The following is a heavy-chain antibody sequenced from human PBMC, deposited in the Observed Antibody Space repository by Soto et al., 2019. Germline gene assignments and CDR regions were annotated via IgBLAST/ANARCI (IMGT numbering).Heavy chain of an antibody. D-gene: IGHD6-19*01. Sequence: SVKVSCKASGGTFSSYAISWLRQAPGQGLEWMGGIIPIFGTANYAQKFQGRVTITADKSTSTAYMELSSLRSEDTAVYYCARTVAGMGGYYYYYGMDVWGQGTTVTVSS. J-gene: IGHJ6*02. CDR2: IIPIFGTA. CDR1: GGTFSSYA. CDR3: ARTVAGMGGYYYYYGMDV. V-gene: IGHV1-69*06.